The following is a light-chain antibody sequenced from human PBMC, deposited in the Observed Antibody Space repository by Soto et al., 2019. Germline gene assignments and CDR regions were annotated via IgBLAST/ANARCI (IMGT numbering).Light chain of an antibody. CDR1: QGISSY. Sequence: IQLTQSPSSLSASVGDRVTITCRASQGISSYLAWYQQKPGKAPKLLIYAASTLQSGVPSRFSGSGSGTDFPLTTSSLQPEDFATYYCQQLNSYPPWTFGQGTKVEIK. J-gene: IGKJ1*01. CDR2: AAS. CDR3: QQLNSYPPWT. V-gene: IGKV1-9*01.